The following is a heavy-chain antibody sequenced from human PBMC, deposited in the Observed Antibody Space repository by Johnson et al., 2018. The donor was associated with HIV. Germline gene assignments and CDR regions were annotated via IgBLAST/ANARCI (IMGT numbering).Heavy chain of an antibody. J-gene: IGHJ3*02. CDR3: TTDGITIFGVGVMDAFDI. CDR1: GFTFSRYA. V-gene: IGHV3-30*04. D-gene: IGHD3-3*01. Sequence: QVQLVESGGGLVQPGGSLRLSCAASGFTFSRYALHWVRQAPGKGLEWVAVISYDGNNKYCADSVNGRFTISRDNSKNTLYLQMNSLKTEDTAVYYCTTDGITIFGVGVMDAFDIWGQGTMVTVSS. CDR2: ISYDGNNK.